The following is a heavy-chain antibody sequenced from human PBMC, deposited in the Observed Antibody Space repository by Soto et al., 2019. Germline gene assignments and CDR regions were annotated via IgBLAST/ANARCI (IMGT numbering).Heavy chain of an antibody. Sequence: GASVKVSCKASGYTFTSYDINWVRQATGQGLEWMGWMNPNSGNTGYAQKFQGRVTMTRNTSISTAYMELSSLRSADTAVYYCARSFCRDAVSCNWFDPWGQGTLVTVSS. J-gene: IGHJ5*02. D-gene: IGHD3-3*02. CDR2: MNPNSGNT. V-gene: IGHV1-8*01. CDR1: GYTFTSYD. CDR3: ARSFCRDAVSCNWFDP.